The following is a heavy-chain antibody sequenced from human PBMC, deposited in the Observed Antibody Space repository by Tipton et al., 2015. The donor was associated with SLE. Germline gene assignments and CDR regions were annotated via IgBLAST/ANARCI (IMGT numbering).Heavy chain of an antibody. Sequence: TLSLTCSVSGSSISSYHWGWIRQPPGKGLEWMGSIFHSGDVYYNPSVKSRVTISIETSRNQFSLKLTSVTAADTAVYYCVRGVDYWGKGTTVTISS. D-gene: IGHD3-9*01. V-gene: IGHV4-38-2*02. CDR3: VRGVDY. CDR2: IFHSGDV. J-gene: IGHJ6*04. CDR1: GSSISSYH.